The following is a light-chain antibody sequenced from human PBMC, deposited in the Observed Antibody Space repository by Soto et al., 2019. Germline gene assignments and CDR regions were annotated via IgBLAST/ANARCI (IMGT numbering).Light chain of an antibody. V-gene: IGKV3-11*01. CDR2: DAS. CDR1: QSVTTY. J-gene: IGKJ4*01. Sequence: DIVLTQSPATLSLSPGERATLSCRASQSVTTYLAWYQHKPGQAPRLLIYDASKRATGIPARFSGSGSGTDFTLTIRSLGPEDFAVYYCQQRSNWPLTFGGGTRVEI. CDR3: QQRSNWPLT.